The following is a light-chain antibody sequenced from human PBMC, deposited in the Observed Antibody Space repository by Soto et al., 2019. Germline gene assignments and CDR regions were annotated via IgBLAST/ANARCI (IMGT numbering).Light chain of an antibody. J-gene: IGLJ2*01. Sequence: QAVVTQEPSLTVSPGGTVTLTCASSTGAVTSGYYPNWFQQKPGQAPRALIYNTSNKHSWTPARFSGSLLGGKAALTLSGVQPEEEAEYYCLLYYGAAGVFGGGTKLTVL. CDR1: TGAVTSGYY. CDR3: LLYYGAAGV. V-gene: IGLV7-43*01. CDR2: NTS.